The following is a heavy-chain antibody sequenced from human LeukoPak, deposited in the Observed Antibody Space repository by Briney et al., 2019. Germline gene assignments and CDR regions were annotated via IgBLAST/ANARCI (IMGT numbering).Heavy chain of an antibody. D-gene: IGHD3-10*01. CDR3: ARDGYMVRDDHQQTWWFDP. Sequence: PGGSLRLSCAASGFTFSSYWMQWVRQAPGKGLVWVSRINSDVSSTTYADSVKGRFTISRDNAKNSLYLQMNSLRAEDTAVYYCARDGYMVRDDHQQTWWFDPWGQGTLVTVSS. V-gene: IGHV3-74*01. CDR1: GFTFSSYW. J-gene: IGHJ5*02. CDR2: INSDVSST.